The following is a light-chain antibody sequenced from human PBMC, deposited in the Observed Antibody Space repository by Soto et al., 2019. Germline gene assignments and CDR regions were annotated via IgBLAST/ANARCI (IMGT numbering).Light chain of an antibody. Sequence: EIVLTQSPGTLSLSPGERATLSCRASQSVSSSYLAWYQQKPGQAPRLLIYGASSRATGIPDRFSGSGSGTDFTLTISRLEPEDFAVYYCQQSGLTFGARTKVEIK. V-gene: IGKV3-20*01. CDR1: QSVSSSY. CDR2: GAS. J-gene: IGKJ4*01. CDR3: QQSGLT.